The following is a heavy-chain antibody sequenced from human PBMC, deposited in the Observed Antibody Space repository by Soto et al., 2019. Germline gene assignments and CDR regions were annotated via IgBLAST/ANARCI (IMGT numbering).Heavy chain of an antibody. CDR3: ARDADTTTPRDY. V-gene: IGHV1-18*01. CDR1: GYTFTSYG. Sequence: QVQLVQSGAEVKEPGASVKVSCMASGYTFTSYGFSWVRQAPGQGLQWMGWISAYNGDTKYAQKLQGRVTMTTDTSTSTAYMALRGLRSDDTAVYYCARDADTTTPRDYWGQGTLVTVSS. J-gene: IGHJ4*02. CDR2: ISAYNGDT. D-gene: IGHD5-18*01.